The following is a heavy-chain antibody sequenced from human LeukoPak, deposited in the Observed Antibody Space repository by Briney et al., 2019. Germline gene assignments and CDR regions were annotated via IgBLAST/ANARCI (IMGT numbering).Heavy chain of an antibody. CDR1: GYSISSGYY. CDR2: IYHSGST. D-gene: IGHD1-1*01. Sequence: SETLSVTCAVSGYSISSGYYWGWIRQPPGKGLEWIGSIYHSGSTYYNPSLKSRVTISVDTSKNQFSLKLSSVTAADTAVYYCALNTGPDYWGQGTLVTVSS. V-gene: IGHV4-38-2*01. J-gene: IGHJ4*02. CDR3: ALNTGPDY.